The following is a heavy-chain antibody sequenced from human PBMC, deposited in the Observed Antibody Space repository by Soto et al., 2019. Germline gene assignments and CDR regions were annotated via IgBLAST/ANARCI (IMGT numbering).Heavy chain of an antibody. CDR3: ARTSILGIEDWFDP. V-gene: IGHV4-61*01. J-gene: IGHJ5*02. CDR1: GGSVSSGSYY. Sequence: PSETLSLTCPVSGGSVSSGSYYWSWIRQPPGKGLEWIGYIYYSGSTNYNPSLKSRVTISVDTSKNQFSLKLSSVTAADTAVYYCARTSILGIEDWFDPWGQGTLVTVSS. CDR2: IYYSGST. D-gene: IGHD7-27*01.